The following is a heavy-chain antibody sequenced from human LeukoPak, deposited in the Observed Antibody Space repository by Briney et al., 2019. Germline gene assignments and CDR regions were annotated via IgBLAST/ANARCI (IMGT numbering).Heavy chain of an antibody. CDR1: GGSISSSSYY. J-gene: IGHJ4*02. D-gene: IGHD6-19*01. Sequence: SETLSLTCTVSGGSISSSSYYWGWIRQPPGKGLEWIGSIYYSGSTYYNPSLKSRVTISVDTSRNRFSLKLSSVTAADTAVYYCASLGGIAVAGIHFDYWGQGTLVTVSS. V-gene: IGHV4-39*01. CDR3: ASLGGIAVAGIHFDY. CDR2: IYYSGST.